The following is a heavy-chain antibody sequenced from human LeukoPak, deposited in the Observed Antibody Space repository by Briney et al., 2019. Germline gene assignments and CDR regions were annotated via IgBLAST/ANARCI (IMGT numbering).Heavy chain of an antibody. V-gene: IGHV3-74*01. CDR1: GLSNYW. CDR3: AKSTFTSWLYIDY. CDR2: INPAGSST. Sequence: GGSLRLSCAASGLSNYWVHWVRQAPWKGLVWVSRINPAGSSTSYADSVKGRFTISRDNSKNKLYLQMNSMRAEDTDVYYCAKSTFTSWLYIDYWGQGTLVTVSS. J-gene: IGHJ4*02. D-gene: IGHD3-22*01.